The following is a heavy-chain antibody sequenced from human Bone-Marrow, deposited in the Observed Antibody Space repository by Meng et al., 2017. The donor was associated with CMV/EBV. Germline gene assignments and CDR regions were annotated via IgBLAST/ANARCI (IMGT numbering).Heavy chain of an antibody. J-gene: IGHJ5*02. CDR2: IYYSGST. CDR3: ARERPFYYDSSEYRFDP. CDR1: GGSVSSGSYY. D-gene: IGHD3-22*01. V-gene: IGHV4-61*01. Sequence: SEPLSLTCTVSGGSVSSGSYYWSWIRQPPGKGLEWIGYIYYSGSTNYNPSLKSRVTISVDTSKNQFSLKLSSVTAADTAVYYCARERPFYYDSSEYRFDPWGQGTLVTVSS.